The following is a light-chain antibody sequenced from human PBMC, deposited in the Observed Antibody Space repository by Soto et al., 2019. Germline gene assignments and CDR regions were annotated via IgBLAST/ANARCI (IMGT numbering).Light chain of an antibody. CDR2: AAS. Sequence: EIVMTQSPATLSVSPGEGATLSCRASQRVRSNLAWYQQKPGQAPRLLIYAASTRATGTPTRFSGTESGTEFTLTFSILQSEDFAVYYCQQYDNRPPWTFGQGTRVEIK. CDR3: QQYDNRPPWT. J-gene: IGKJ1*01. CDR1: QRVRSN. V-gene: IGKV3-15*01.